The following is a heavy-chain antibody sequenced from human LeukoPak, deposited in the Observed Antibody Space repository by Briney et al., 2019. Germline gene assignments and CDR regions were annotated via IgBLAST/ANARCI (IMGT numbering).Heavy chain of an antibody. J-gene: IGHJ5*02. CDR2: INHSGST. CDR1: GGSFSGYY. V-gene: IGHV4-34*01. Sequence: SSETLSLTCAVYGGSFSGYYWSWIRQPPGKGLEWIGEINHSGSTNYNPSLKSRVTISVDTSKNQFSLKLSPVTAADTAVYYCASGIAVAWSANWFDPWGQGTLVIVSS. CDR3: ASGIAVAWSANWFDP. D-gene: IGHD6-19*01.